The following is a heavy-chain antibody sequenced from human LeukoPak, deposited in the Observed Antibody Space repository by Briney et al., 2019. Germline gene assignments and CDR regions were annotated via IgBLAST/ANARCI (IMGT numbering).Heavy chain of an antibody. CDR1: GFTVSSNY. J-gene: IGHJ4*02. D-gene: IGHD6-19*01. V-gene: IGHV3-66*01. CDR2: IYSGGST. Sequence: GGSLRLSCAASGFTVSSNYMSWVRQAPGKGLEWVSVIYSGGSTYYADSVKGRFTISRDNSKNTLYLQMNSLRAEDTAVYYCALAVAGNYFDYWGQGTLVTVSS. CDR3: ALAVAGNYFDY.